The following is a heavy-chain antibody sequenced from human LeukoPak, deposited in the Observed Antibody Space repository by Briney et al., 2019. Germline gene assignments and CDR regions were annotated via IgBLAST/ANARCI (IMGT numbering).Heavy chain of an antibody. CDR1: GFTFSSYG. CDR3: AKDFGELLKLDY. Sequence: GGSLRLSCAASGFTFSSYGMHWVRQAPGKGLEWVAVIWYDGSNKYYADSVKGRFTISRDNSKNTLYLQMNSLRAEDTAVYYCAKDFGELLKLDYWGQGTLVTVSS. CDR2: IWYDGSNK. J-gene: IGHJ4*02. V-gene: IGHV3-33*06. D-gene: IGHD1-26*01.